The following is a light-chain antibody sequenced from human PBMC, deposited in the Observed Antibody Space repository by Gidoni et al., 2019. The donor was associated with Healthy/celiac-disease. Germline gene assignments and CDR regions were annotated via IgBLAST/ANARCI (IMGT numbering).Light chain of an antibody. CDR1: KLGDQY. Sequence: SYELTQPPPVSVSPGQTASIPCSGDKLGDQYACWYQQKPGQSPVLVIYQDSKRPSGIPERFSGSNSGNTATLTISGTQAMDEADYYCQAWDSTVVFGGGTKLTVL. J-gene: IGLJ2*01. CDR3: QAWDSTVV. V-gene: IGLV3-1*01. CDR2: QDS.